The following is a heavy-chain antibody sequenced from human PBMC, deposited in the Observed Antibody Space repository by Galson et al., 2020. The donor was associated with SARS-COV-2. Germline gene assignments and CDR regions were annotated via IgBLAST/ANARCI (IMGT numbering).Heavy chain of an antibody. Sequence: SETLSLTCTVSGDSISSGGYYWSWIRQHPGKGLEWIGYIHYSGTTHYNPSLRSRLTISVDTSKAQFSVKLTSVTAADTAVYYCARDGGYGSGSYRFDNWGQGTLVTVSS. CDR2: IHYSGTT. J-gene: IGHJ4*02. D-gene: IGHD3-10*01. CDR1: GDSISSGGYY. V-gene: IGHV4-31*03. CDR3: ARDGGYGSGSYRFDN.